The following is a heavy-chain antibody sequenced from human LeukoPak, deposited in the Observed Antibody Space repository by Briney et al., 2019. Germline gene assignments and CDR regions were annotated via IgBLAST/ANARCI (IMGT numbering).Heavy chain of an antibody. CDR2: IKQDGSEK. V-gene: IGHV3-7*01. J-gene: IGHJ5*02. Sequence: PGGSLRLSCAASGFTFSSYWMSWVRQAPGKGLEWVANIKQDGSEKYYVDSVKGRFTISRDNAKNSLYLQMNSLRAEDTAVYYCASFDALAAANHDGPSWGQGTLVTVSS. D-gene: IGHD6-13*01. CDR3: ASFDALAAANHDGPS. CDR1: GFTFSSYW.